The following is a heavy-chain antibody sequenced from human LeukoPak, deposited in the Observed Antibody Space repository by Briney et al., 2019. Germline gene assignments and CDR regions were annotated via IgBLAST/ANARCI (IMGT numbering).Heavy chain of an antibody. CDR1: GFTFSSYG. D-gene: IGHD6-13*01. CDR2: IGGSGYTT. J-gene: IGHJ4*02. CDR3: AKILSAAGSGE. V-gene: IGHV3-23*01. Sequence: GGSLRLSCAASGFTFSSYGMTWVRQAPGNGLEWVSSIGGSGYTTNYTDSVKGRFTISRDNSKNTLYLQVNSLRVEDTAAYYCAKILSAAGSGEWGQGTLVTVSS.